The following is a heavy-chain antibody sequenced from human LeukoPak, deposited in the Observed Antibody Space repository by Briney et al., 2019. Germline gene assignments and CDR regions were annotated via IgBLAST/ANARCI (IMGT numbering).Heavy chain of an antibody. V-gene: IGHV5-51*01. CDR3: ARPAWNYYDSSGYPINDAFDI. D-gene: IGHD3-22*01. Sequence: GASLKISCKGSGYSFTSYWIGWVRQLPGKGLEWMGIIYPGDSDTRYSPFFQGQVTISADKSISTAYLQWSSLKASDTAMYYCARPAWNYYDSSGYPINDAFDIWGQGTMVTVSS. J-gene: IGHJ3*02. CDR2: IYPGDSDT. CDR1: GYSFTSYW.